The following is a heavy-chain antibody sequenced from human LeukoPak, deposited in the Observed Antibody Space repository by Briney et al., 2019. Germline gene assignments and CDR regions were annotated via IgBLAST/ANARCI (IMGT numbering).Heavy chain of an antibody. CDR2: ISYDGSNK. Sequence: PGGSLRLSCAASGFSVTINYMNWVRQAPGKGLEWVAVISYDGSNKYYADSVKGRFTISRDNSKNTLYLQMNSLRAEDTAVYYCARVYPNYYYGMDVWAKGPRSPSP. V-gene: IGHV3-30-3*01. J-gene: IGHJ6*02. CDR3: ARVYPNYYYGMDV. CDR1: GFSVTINY. D-gene: IGHD2/OR15-2a*01.